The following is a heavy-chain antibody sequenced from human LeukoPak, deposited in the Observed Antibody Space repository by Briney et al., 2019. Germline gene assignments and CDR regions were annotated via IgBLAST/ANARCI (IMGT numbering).Heavy chain of an antibody. V-gene: IGHV1-8*01. D-gene: IGHD3-9*01. CDR3: ARDLPRERYFDWLLYTPTPLFDY. Sequence: ASVKVSCKASGYTFTSYDINWVRQATGQGLEWMGWVNPNSGNTGYAQKLQGRVTMTTDTSTSTAYMELRSLRSDDTAVYYCARDLPRERYFDWLLYTPTPLFDYWGQGTLVTVSS. CDR1: GYTFTSYD. J-gene: IGHJ4*02. CDR2: VNPNSGNT.